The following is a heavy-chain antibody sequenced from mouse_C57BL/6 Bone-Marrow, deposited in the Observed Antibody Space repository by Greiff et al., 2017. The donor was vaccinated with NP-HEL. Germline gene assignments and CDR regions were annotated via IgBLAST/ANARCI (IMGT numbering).Heavy chain of an antibody. CDR3: ARTRGYGNYNFDY. J-gene: IGHJ2*01. D-gene: IGHD2-1*01. V-gene: IGHV1-76*01. CDR1: GYTFTDYY. Sequence: QVQLQQSGAELVRPGASVKLSCKASGYTFTDYYINWVKQRPGQGLEWIARIYPGSGNTYYNEKFKGKATLTAEKSSSTAYMQLSSLTSEDSAVYFCARTRGYGNYNFDYWGQGTTLTVSS. CDR2: IYPGSGNT.